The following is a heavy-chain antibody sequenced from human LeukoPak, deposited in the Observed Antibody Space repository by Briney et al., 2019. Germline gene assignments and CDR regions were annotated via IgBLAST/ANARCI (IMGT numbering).Heavy chain of an antibody. CDR1: GGFFSSYY. D-gene: IGHD3-22*01. CDR3: ARGGYYYDSSGYFLDAFDI. CDR2: IYYSGST. V-gene: IGHV4-59*01. J-gene: IGHJ3*02. Sequence: SETLSLTCTVSGGFFSSYYWNWIRQPPGKGLEWIGYIYYSGSTNYNPSLTSRVTISVDTSKNQFSLKLSSVTAADTAVYYCARGGYYYDSSGYFLDAFDIWGQGTMVTVSS.